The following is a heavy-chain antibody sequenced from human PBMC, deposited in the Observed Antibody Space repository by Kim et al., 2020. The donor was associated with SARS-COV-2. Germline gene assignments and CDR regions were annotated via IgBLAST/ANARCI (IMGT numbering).Heavy chain of an antibody. CDR2: INHSGST. Sequence: SETLSLTCAVYGGSFSGYYWSWIRQPPGKGLEWIGEINHSGSTNYNPSLKSRVTISVDTSKNQFSLKLSSVTAADTAVYYCARGRYSSGWYFYYFDYWGQXXXVT. J-gene: IGHJ4*02. CDR1: GGSFSGYY. CDR3: ARGRYSSGWYFYYFDY. V-gene: IGHV4-34*01. D-gene: IGHD6-19*01.